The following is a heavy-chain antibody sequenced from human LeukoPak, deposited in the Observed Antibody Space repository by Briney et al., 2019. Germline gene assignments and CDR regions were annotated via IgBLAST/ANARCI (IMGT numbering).Heavy chain of an antibody. CDR1: GFIFSSYG. V-gene: IGHV3-30*03. J-gene: IGHJ4*02. Sequence: GGSLRLSCTASGFIFSSYGMHWVRQAPGKGLEWVAVISYDGSNKYYADSVKGRFTISRDNSKNTLYVQMNSLRAEDTAVYYCAREFRSGYSYGYLFYWGQGTLVTVSS. CDR2: ISYDGSNK. D-gene: IGHD5-18*01. CDR3: AREFRSGYSYGYLFY.